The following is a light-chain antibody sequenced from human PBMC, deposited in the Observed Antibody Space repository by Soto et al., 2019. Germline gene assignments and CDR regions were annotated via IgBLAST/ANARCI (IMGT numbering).Light chain of an antibody. V-gene: IGKV1-5*03. CDR1: QTISSW. Sequence: IQMNQSPSTPAGSVGGRVTISCRASQTISSWLAWYQQKPGKAPKLLIYKASTLKSGVPSRFSGSGSGTEFTLTISSLQPDDFATYYCQQYNTYSYTFGQGTKVDIK. J-gene: IGKJ2*01. CDR3: QQYNTYSYT. CDR2: KAS.